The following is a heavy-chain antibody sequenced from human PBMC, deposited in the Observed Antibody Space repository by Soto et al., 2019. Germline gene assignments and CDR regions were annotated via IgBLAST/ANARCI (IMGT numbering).Heavy chain of an antibody. Sequence: QVQLQQWGAGPLRPLETLSLTCGVSGGSFSGYYWAWIRQSPGKGLEWIGEINDRGSINYNPSLKSRVSISVATSKIHYSLNLRSVTAAATAVYYCARESHDILTGPPWVWYFDLWGRGTLVTVSS. V-gene: IGHV4-34*01. J-gene: IGHJ2*01. CDR2: INDRGSI. CDR3: ARESHDILTGPPWVWYFDL. D-gene: IGHD3-9*01. CDR1: GGSFSGYY.